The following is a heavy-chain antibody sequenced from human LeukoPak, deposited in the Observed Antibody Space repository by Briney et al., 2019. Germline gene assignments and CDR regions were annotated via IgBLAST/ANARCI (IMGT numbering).Heavy chain of an antibody. D-gene: IGHD1-26*01. CDR3: ARGLGGSGSYFLTFDY. V-gene: IGHV1-18*01. J-gene: IGHJ4*02. Sequence: GASVTVSFMSSGYTFTNYRSNWVRQAPGKGREGVGWISAYNCTKKYAHKLQGRVTMTTDTSTSTAYMELRSLRSDDTAVYYCARGLGGSGSYFLTFDYWGQGTLVTVSS. CDR2: ISAYNCTK. CDR1: GYTFTNYR.